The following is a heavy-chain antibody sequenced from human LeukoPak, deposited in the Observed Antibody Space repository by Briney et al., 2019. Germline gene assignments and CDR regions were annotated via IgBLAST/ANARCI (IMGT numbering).Heavy chain of an antibody. Sequence: GGTLRLSCAASGFTFSNYGMSWVRQAPGKGLEWVSYISSSSSTIYYADSVKGRFTISRDNAKNSLYLQMNSLRAEDTAIYYCTRDSPPDYWGQGTLVTVSS. J-gene: IGHJ4*02. CDR3: TRDSPPDY. CDR2: ISSSSSTI. V-gene: IGHV3-48*01. CDR1: GFTFSNYG.